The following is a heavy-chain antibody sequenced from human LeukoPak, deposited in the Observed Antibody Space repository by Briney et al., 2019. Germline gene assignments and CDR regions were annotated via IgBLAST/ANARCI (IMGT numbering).Heavy chain of an antibody. Sequence: GGSLRLSCAASGFTFSSYGMHWVRQAPGKGLEWVAVISYDGSNKYYADSVKGRFTISRDNSKNTLYLQMNSLRAEDTAVYYCAKTYVPWGQGTLVTVSS. CDR1: GFTFSSYG. CDR3: AKTYVP. J-gene: IGHJ4*02. D-gene: IGHD3-10*02. V-gene: IGHV3-30*18. CDR2: ISYDGSNK.